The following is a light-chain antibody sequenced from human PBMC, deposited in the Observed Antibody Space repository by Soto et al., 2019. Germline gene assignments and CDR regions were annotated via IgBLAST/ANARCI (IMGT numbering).Light chain of an antibody. CDR3: QTWDTGTVV. Sequence: QPVLTQSPSASASLGVSVKLTCTLSSGHSTYAIAWHQQQPDRDPRYLMTLNSDGSHTKADGIPYRFSGSSSGAARYLTITSLQSEDEADYYCQTWDTGTVVFGGGTKVTVL. J-gene: IGLJ2*01. V-gene: IGLV4-69*01. CDR1: SGHSTYA. CDR2: LNSDGSH.